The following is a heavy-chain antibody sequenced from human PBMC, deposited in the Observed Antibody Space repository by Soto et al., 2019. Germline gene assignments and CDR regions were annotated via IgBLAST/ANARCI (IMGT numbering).Heavy chain of an antibody. Sequence: QVQLVQSGAEVKKPGASVRVSCKAPGYTFSRYGISWVRQAPGQGLEWMGWISGFNGNTKESEKLQGRVTLTTDTAANTAHMELRGLRSDDTAVYYCARASAYSTPWSFDNWGQGTLVTVSS. CDR1: GYTFSRYG. J-gene: IGHJ4*02. V-gene: IGHV1-18*01. D-gene: IGHD6-13*01. CDR2: ISGFNGNT. CDR3: ARASAYSTPWSFDN.